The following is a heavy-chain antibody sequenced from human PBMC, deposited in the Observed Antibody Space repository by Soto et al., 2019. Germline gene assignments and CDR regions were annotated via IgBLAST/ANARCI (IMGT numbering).Heavy chain of an antibody. CDR1: GYSFTSYW. CDR3: ARGYCTTNICDPWFDP. J-gene: IGHJ5*02. V-gene: IGHV5-51*01. Sequence: PGESLKISCTGFGYSFTSYWIGWVRQMPGKGLEWMGIIYPGDSDTRYSPSFQGQVTISADKSISTVYLQWSSLKASDTAMYYCARGYCTTNICDPWFDPWGQGTLVTVSS. D-gene: IGHD2-8*01. CDR2: IYPGDSDT.